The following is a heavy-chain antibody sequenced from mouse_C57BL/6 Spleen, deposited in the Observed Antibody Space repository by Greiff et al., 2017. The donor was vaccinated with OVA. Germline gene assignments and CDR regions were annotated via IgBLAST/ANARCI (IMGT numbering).Heavy chain of an antibody. J-gene: IGHJ4*01. CDR2: IDPETGGT. CDR3: TRKITTVVATDYAMDY. Sequence: LVESGAELVRPGASVTLSCKASGYTFTDYEMHWVKQTPVHGLEWIGAIDPETGGTAYNQKFKGKAILTADKSSSTAYMELRSLTSEDSAVYYCTRKITTVVATDYAMDYWGQGTSVTVSS. V-gene: IGHV1-15*01. D-gene: IGHD1-1*01. CDR1: GYTFTDYE.